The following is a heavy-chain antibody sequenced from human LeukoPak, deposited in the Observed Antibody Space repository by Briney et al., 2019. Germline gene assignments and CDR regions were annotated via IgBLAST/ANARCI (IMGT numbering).Heavy chain of an antibody. CDR3: ARSLPDYFDY. CDR1: GFTFDDYA. J-gene: IGHJ4*02. V-gene: IGHV3-43*02. CDR2: ISGDGGTT. Sequence: GGPLRLSCAASGFTFDDYAMHWGRQAPGKGLEWVSLISGDGGTTYSADSVQGRFTISRDNSKNSLYLQMNSLRTKDTALYYCARSLPDYFDYRGQGTLVTVSS.